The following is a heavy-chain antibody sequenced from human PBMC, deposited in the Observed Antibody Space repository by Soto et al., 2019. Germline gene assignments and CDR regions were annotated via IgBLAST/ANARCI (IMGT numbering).Heavy chain of an antibody. V-gene: IGHV3-21*01. Sequence: PGGSLRLSCAASGFTFSSYSMNWVRQAPGKGLEWVSSISSSSSYIYYADSVKGRFTISRDNAKNSLYLQMNSLRAEDTAVYYCARDRVAYCGGDCYLNAFDIWGQGTMVTVSS. D-gene: IGHD2-21*02. CDR2: ISSSSSYI. CDR1: GFTFSSYS. J-gene: IGHJ3*02. CDR3: ARDRVAYCGGDCYLNAFDI.